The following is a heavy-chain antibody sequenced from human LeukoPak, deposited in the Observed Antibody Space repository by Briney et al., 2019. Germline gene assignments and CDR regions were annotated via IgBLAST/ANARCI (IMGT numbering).Heavy chain of an antibody. D-gene: IGHD6-19*01. CDR3: AKEVAGSGSY. Sequence: QSGGSLRLSCAASGFTFSSYWMTWVRQAPGKGLEWVGNIKKDGSAKYYVDSVKGRFTISRDNAKNSLYLQMNSLRAEDTAVYYCAKEVAGSGSYWGQGTLVSVSS. CDR1: GFTFSSYW. V-gene: IGHV3-7*03. CDR2: IKKDGSAK. J-gene: IGHJ4*02.